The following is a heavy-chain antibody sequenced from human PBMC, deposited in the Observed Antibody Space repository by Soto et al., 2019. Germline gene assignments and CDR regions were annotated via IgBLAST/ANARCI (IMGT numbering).Heavy chain of an antibody. J-gene: IGHJ4*02. Sequence: SETLSLTCTVSGGSISSSSYYWGWIRQPPGKGLEWIGSIYYSGSTYYNPSLKSRVTISVDTSKNQFSLKLSSVTAADTAVYYCARQALRYFDWSPYYFDYWGQGTLVTVSS. CDR3: ARQALRYFDWSPYYFDY. V-gene: IGHV4-39*01. CDR1: GGSISSSSYY. D-gene: IGHD3-9*01. CDR2: IYYSGST.